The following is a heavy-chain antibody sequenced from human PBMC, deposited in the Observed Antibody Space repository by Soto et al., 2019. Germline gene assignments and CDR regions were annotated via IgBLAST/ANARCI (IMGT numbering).Heavy chain of an antibody. V-gene: IGHV1-3*04. Sequence: ASVKVSCKASGYSFTTHAMIWVRQAPGQRPEWMGWINTGNGNTRYSPKFQGRVNITRDTSASTAYMELSSLKSEDTAVYYCARGEKLYHYYYGMDVWGQGCTVTGSS. J-gene: IGHJ6*02. CDR2: INTGNGNT. CDR1: GYSFTTHA. CDR3: ARGEKLYHYYYGMDV.